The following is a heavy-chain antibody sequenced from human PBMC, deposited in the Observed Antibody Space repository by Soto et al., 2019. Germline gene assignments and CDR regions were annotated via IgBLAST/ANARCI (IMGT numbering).Heavy chain of an antibody. V-gene: IGHV4-39*01. Sequence: ETLSLTCTVSGGSLSSSRYYWGWIRQPPGKGLEWIGSIYYSGSTYYNPSLKSRVTISVDTSKNQFSLKLSSVTAADTAVYYCARHNGPLYVGYYYDMDVWGQGT. D-gene: IGHD3-16*01. J-gene: IGHJ6*02. CDR3: ARHNGPLYVGYYYDMDV. CDR2: IYYSGST. CDR1: GGSLSSSRYY.